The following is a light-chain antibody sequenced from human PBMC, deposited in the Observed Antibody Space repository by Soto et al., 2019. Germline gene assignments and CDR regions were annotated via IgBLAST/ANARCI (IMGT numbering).Light chain of an antibody. J-gene: IGLJ1*01. Sequence: QSVLTQPPSVSGAPGERVTISCTGSSSDIGAGYRVRWYQQVPGTAPKLLIDGHSNRPSGVPDRFSASKSGTSASLAITGLQAEDEADYYCQSYDNSLSALVFGTGTKVTVL. CDR3: QSYDNSLSALV. CDR1: SSDIGAGYR. CDR2: GHS. V-gene: IGLV1-40*01.